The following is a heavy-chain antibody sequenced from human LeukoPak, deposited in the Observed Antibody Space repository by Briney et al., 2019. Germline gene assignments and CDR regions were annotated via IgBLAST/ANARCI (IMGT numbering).Heavy chain of an antibody. D-gene: IGHD4-11*01. J-gene: IGHJ4*02. CDR1: GDTLIGYG. CDR2: ISGSTTTT. CDR3: ARGYSNPPLEY. Sequence: QPGGSLRLSCVASGDTLIGYGMNWVRQAPGKGLEWISSISGSTTTTYYADSVRGRFTISRDSAKNSLYLHMNSLRAEDTAIYYCARGYSNPPLEYWGQGTPVTVSS. V-gene: IGHV3-48*01.